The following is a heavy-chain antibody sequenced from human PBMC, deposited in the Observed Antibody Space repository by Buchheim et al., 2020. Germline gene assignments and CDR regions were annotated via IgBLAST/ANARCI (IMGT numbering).Heavy chain of an antibody. D-gene: IGHD6-19*01. Sequence: EVQLVESGGGLVQPGGSLRLSCAVSGFTFSDHYMDWVRQAPGKGLQWIARIRNKDKGYTKEYAASVKGRFIISRDDSKNFLFLQMKSVITDDTAVYYCARGASWSGAWYEDSWGKGTL. CDR2: IRNKDKGYTK. CDR1: GFTFSDHY. V-gene: IGHV3-72*01. J-gene: IGHJ4*02. CDR3: ARGASWSGAWYEDS.